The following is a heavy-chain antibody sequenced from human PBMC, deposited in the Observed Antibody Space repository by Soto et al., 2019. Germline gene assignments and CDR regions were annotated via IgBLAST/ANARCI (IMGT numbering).Heavy chain of an antibody. J-gene: IGHJ4*02. D-gene: IGHD2-21*02. CDR3: TRLYCGGDWSTD. CDR1: GFTFSGSA. Sequence: EVQLVESGGGLVQPGGSLKLSCAASGFTFSGSAIHWVRQASGKGLEWVGRIRDKANSYATAYAASVKGRFTISRDDSKNTAYLQMNSLKTEDTAVYYCTRLYCGGDWSTDWGQGTLVTVSS. CDR2: IRDKANSYAT. V-gene: IGHV3-73*02.